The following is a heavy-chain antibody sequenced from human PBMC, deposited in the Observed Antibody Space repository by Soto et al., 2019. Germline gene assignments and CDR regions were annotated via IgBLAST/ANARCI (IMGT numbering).Heavy chain of an antibody. D-gene: IGHD1-20*01. CDR2: IYHSGSS. Sequence: QVQLQQSGPGLVEPSGTLSLTCAVSGGSISSSNWWSWVRQPPGKGLDWIGAIYHSGSSNYHPSLKRRVTISVDRSKGHCHLKVTSVTAADAATYYCASRITGSPSPHFDYWGQGTLVAVSS. CDR1: GGSISSSNW. CDR3: ASRITGSPSPHFDY. V-gene: IGHV4-4*02. J-gene: IGHJ4*02.